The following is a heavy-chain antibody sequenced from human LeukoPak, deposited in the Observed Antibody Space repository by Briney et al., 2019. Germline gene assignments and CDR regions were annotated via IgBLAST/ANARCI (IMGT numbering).Heavy chain of an antibody. Sequence: ASVKVSCKASGYTFTGYYMHWVRQAPGQGLEWMGWINPNSGGTNYAQKFQGRVTMTRDTFISTAYMELSRLRSDDTAVYYCARVWISDSSGYFWFDPWGQGTLVTVSS. CDR2: INPNSGGT. CDR1: GYTFTGYY. V-gene: IGHV1-2*02. J-gene: IGHJ5*02. D-gene: IGHD3-22*01. CDR3: ARVWISDSSGYFWFDP.